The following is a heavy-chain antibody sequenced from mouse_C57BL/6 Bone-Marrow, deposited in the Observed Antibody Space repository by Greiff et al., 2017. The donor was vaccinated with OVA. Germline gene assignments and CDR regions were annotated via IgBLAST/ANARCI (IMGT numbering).Heavy chain of an antibody. CDR1: GYSITSGYY. J-gene: IGHJ3*01. CDR2: ISYDGSN. Sequence: ESGPGLVKPSQSLSLTCSVTGYSITSGYYWNWIRQFPGNKLEWMGYISYDGSNNYNPSLKNRISITRDTSKNQFFLKLNSVTTEDTATYYCAREGIYYEGYWGQGTLVTVSA. CDR3: AREGIYYEGY. D-gene: IGHD2-4*01. V-gene: IGHV3-6*01.